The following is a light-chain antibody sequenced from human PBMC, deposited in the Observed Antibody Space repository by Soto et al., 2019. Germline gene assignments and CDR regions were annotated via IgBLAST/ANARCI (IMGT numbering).Light chain of an antibody. CDR3: MQALQTPLFT. Sequence: DIVMTQSPLSLPVTPGEPASISCRSSQSLLHSNGYNYLDCYLQKPGQSPQLLIYLGSNRASGVLDKFSDSGSGTDFTLKISRVEAEDVGVYYCMQALQTPLFTFGPGTKVDIK. CDR1: QSLLHSNGYNY. CDR2: LGS. V-gene: IGKV2-28*01. J-gene: IGKJ3*01.